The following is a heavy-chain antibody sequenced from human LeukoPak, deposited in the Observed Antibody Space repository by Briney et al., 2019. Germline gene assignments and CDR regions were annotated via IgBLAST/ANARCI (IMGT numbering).Heavy chain of an antibody. V-gene: IGHV3-74*01. CDR3: ARDIVSGSGSLDY. Sequence: GGSLRLSCAASRFRFSNYWMHWVRQAPGKGLVWVSRAKSDGSNPSYADSVKGRLTISRDNAENMLYLQMNTLGAEDTAVYYCARDIVSGSGSLDYWGQGTLVTVSS. CDR2: AKSDGSNP. CDR1: RFRFSNYW. J-gene: IGHJ4*02. D-gene: IGHD3-10*01.